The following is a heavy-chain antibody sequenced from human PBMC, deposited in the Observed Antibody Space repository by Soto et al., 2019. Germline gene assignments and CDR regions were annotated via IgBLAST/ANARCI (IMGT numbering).Heavy chain of an antibody. D-gene: IGHD2-8*01. V-gene: IGHV3-53*02. Sequence: EVQVVETGGGLIQPGGSLRLSCAVSGFTVSSNYMSWVRQPPGKGPEWVSDIYCGGSTYYADSVKGRFTISRDNSKNTLYLQMNSLRAEDTAVYYCARERDGHNPNWFDLWGQGTLVTVSS. CDR3: ARERDGHNPNWFDL. CDR2: IYCGGST. J-gene: IGHJ5*02. CDR1: GFTVSSNY.